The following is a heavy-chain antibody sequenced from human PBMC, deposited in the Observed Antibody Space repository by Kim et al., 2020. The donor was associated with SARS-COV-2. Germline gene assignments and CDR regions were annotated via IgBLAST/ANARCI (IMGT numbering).Heavy chain of an antibody. V-gene: IGHV1-24*01. CDR3: ATRPTGYCSGGSCYSGGNWFDP. J-gene: IGHJ5*02. CDR2: FDPEDGET. D-gene: IGHD2-15*01. CDR1: GYTLTELS. Sequence: ASVKVSCKVSGYTLTELSMHWVRQAPGKGLEWMGGFDPEDGETIYAQKFQGRVTMTEDTSTDTAYMELSSLRSEDTAVYYCATRPTGYCSGGSCYSGGNWFDPWGQGTLVTVSS.